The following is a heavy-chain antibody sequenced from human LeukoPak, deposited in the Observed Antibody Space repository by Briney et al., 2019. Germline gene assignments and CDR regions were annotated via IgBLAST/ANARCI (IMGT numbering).Heavy chain of an antibody. CDR3: AKMVAVGNFYH. CDR2: ISGSGGYT. J-gene: IGHJ4*02. V-gene: IGHV3-23*01. Sequence: PGGSLRLSCAASGFIFSSYAMSWVRQAPGKGLEWVSAISGSGGYTYYADSVKGRLTISRDNSKNTLYLQMNSLRAEDTAVYYCAKMVAVGNFYHWGQGTLVTVYS. CDR1: GFIFSSYA. D-gene: IGHD2-15*01.